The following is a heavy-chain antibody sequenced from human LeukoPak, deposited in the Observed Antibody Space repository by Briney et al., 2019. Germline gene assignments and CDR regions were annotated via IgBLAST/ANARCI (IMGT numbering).Heavy chain of an antibody. CDR3: TRGHYFDY. Sequence: ASAKVSCKASGYIFTSYYMDWVRQDPGQGLEWMGIINPSGGSTSYAQKFQGRVTLTRDMSTSTVYMELSSLRSEDTAVYYCTRGHYFDYWGQGTLVTVSS. V-gene: IGHV1-46*01. J-gene: IGHJ4*02. CDR1: GYIFTSYY. CDR2: INPSGGST.